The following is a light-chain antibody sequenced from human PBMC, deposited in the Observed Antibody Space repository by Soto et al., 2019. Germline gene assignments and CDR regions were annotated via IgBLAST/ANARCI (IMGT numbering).Light chain of an antibody. CDR1: SSDIGGFNY. V-gene: IGLV2-14*01. Sequence: QSALTQPASVSGSPGQSITISCTGTSSDIGGFNYVSWYQQHPDKAPKVMIYEVSNRPSGVSNRFSGSKSGNTASLTISGLQADVEADYSCSSYPRSSTLVFGGGTKVTVL. J-gene: IGLJ2*01. CDR3: SSYPRSSTLV. CDR2: EVS.